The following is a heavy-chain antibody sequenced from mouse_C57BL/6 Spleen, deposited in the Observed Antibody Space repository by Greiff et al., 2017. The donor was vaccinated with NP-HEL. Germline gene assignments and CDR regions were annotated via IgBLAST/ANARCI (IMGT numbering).Heavy chain of an antibody. CDR1: GYTFTSYT. CDR3: ARDGNFSFDY. J-gene: IGHJ2*01. Sequence: QVQLKESGAELARPGASVKMSCKASGYTFTSYTMHWVKQRPGQGLEWIGYINPSSGYTKYNQKFKDKATLTADKSSSTAYMQLSSLTSEDSAVYYCARDGNFSFDYWGQGTTLTVSS. V-gene: IGHV1-4*01. D-gene: IGHD2-1*01. CDR2: INPSSGYT.